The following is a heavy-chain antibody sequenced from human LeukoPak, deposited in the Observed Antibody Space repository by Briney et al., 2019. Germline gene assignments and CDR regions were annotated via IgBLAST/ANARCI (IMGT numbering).Heavy chain of an antibody. D-gene: IGHD6-19*01. CDR3: ARMSSAWYGARDK. V-gene: IGHV4-59*08. J-gene: IGHJ4*02. CDR2: IYYSGST. CDR1: GDSIGTYY. Sequence: SETLSLTCTVSGDSIGTYYWTWIRQSPGKGLEWIGYIYYSGSTNYNSSLKGRVTMSVDTSKNQFSVRLTSVTAADAAVYYCARMSSAWYGARDKWGRGTPVSVSS.